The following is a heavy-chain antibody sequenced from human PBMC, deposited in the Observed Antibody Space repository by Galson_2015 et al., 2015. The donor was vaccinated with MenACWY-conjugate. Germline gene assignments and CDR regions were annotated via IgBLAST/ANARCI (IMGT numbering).Heavy chain of an antibody. D-gene: IGHD6-6*01. CDR1: GYTFTNYH. V-gene: IGHV1-46*01. CDR2: INPSGGST. CDR3: ARLDSSFLCMDV. Sequence: QSGAEVKKPGESLRISCTASGYTFTNYHMYWVRQAPGQGLEWMGIINPSGGSTSYAQKFQGRVTMTRDTSTSTVYMELSSLRSEDMAVYYCARLDSSFLCMDVWGQGTTVTVSS. J-gene: IGHJ6*02.